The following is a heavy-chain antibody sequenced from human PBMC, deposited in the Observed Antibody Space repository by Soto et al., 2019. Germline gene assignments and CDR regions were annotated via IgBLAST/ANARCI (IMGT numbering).Heavy chain of an antibody. CDR3: ARVPHGENAFDI. D-gene: IGHD3-10*01. CDR1: GGTFSRYA. J-gene: IGHJ3*02. V-gene: IGHV1-69*13. Sequence: SVKVSCKASGGTFSRYAISRLLQAPGQGLEWMGGIIPIFGTANYAQKFQGRVTITADESTSTAHMELSSLRSEDTAVYYCARVPHGENAFDIWGQGTMVTVSS. CDR2: IIPIFGTA.